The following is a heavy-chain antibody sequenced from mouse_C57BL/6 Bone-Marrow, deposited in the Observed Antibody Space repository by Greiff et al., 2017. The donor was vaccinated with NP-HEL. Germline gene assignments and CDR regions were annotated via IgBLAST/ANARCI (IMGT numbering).Heavy chain of an antibody. Sequence: EVQVVESGGDLVKPGGSLKLSCAASGFTFSSYGMSWVRQTPDKRLEWVATISSGGSYTYYPDSVKGRFTISRDNAKNTLYLQMSRLKSEDTAMYYCASPYDYDVAWFAYWGQGTLVTVSA. J-gene: IGHJ3*01. CDR2: ISSGGSYT. D-gene: IGHD2-4*01. V-gene: IGHV5-6*01. CDR3: ASPYDYDVAWFAY. CDR1: GFTFSSYG.